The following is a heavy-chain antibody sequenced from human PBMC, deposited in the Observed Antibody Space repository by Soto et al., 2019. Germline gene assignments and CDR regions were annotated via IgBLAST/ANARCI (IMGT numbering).Heavy chain of an antibody. J-gene: IGHJ4*02. D-gene: IGHD5-12*01. V-gene: IGHV3-15*01. CDR3: STSGYGGFAY. Sequence: GGSLRLSCXASGFTFSNYAMSWVRRAPGKGLEWVARIKSKNDGGTLDYASPVKGRFTISRDDSKKTSYLQMNSLKTEDTAIYYCSTSGYGGFAYWGQGVLVTVSS. CDR1: GFTFSNYA. CDR2: IKSKNDGGTL.